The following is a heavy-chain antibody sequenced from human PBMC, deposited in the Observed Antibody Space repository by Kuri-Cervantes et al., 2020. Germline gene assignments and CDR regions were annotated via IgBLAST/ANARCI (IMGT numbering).Heavy chain of an antibody. CDR2: ISYDGSNK. D-gene: IGHD3-3*01. CDR1: GFTFSSYG. CDR3: TRTPETIFGVVIIFGYFDY. V-gene: IGHV3-30*03. Sequence: GESLKISCAASGFTFSSYGMHWVRQAPGKGLEWVAVISYDGSNKYYADSVKGRFTISRDNSKNTLYLQMNSLKTEDTAVYYCTRTPETIFGVVIIFGYFDYWGQGTLVTVSS. J-gene: IGHJ4*02.